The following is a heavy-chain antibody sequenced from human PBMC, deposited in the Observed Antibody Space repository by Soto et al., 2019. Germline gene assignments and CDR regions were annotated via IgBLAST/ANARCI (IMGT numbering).Heavy chain of an antibody. CDR1: GFTFSSYS. D-gene: IGHD3-22*01. CDR2: ISSSSSTI. J-gene: IGHJ4*02. Sequence: EVQLVESGGGLVQHGGSLRLSCAASGFTFSSYSMNWVRQAPGKGLEWVSYISSSSSTIYYADSVKGRFTISRDNAKNSLYLQMNSLRAEDTAVYYCAGATGMRVVVMAVDYWGQGTLVTVSS. V-gene: IGHV3-48*01. CDR3: AGATGMRVVVMAVDY.